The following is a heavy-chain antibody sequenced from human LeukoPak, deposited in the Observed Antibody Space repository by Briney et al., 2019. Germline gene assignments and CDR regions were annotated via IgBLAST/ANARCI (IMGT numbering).Heavy chain of an antibody. J-gene: IGHJ5*02. D-gene: IGHD2-8*01. CDR3: ASGGCNGACQYNWFDP. CDR1: GGTFSSYA. CDR2: IIPILGIA. V-gene: IGHV1-69*04. Sequence: GASVKVSCKASGGTFSSYAISWVRQAPGQGLEWMGRIIPILGIANYAQKFQGRVTITADKSTSTAYMELSSLRSEDTAVYYCASGGCNGACQYNWFDPWGQGTLVTVSS.